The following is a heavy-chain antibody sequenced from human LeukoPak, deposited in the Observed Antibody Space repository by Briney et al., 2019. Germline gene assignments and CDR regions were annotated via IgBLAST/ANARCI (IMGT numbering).Heavy chain of an antibody. CDR1: GFTLSSYS. J-gene: IGHJ4*02. Sequence: GGSLRLSCAASGFTLSSYSMNWVRQAPGKGLEWVSYISTTSRTIHYADSVKGRFTISRDNAKNTLYLQMNSLRAEDTAVYYCARAGHADSFDYWGQGALVTVSS. CDR2: ISTTSRTI. D-gene: IGHD2-21*01. CDR3: ARAGHADSFDY. V-gene: IGHV3-48*01.